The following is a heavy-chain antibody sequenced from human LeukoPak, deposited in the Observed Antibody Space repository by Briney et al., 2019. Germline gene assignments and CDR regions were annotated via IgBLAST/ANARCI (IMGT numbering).Heavy chain of an antibody. CDR2: INTNTRNP. Sequence: GASVKVSCKASGYTFTDYYVYWVRQAPGQGLEWMGWINTNTRNPTYAQGFTGRFVFSLDTSVSTAYLQINSLKPEDTAVYYCARGGSMGVVWGQGTLVTVSS. CDR1: GYTFTDYY. D-gene: IGHD2-15*01. V-gene: IGHV7-4-1*02. J-gene: IGHJ4*02. CDR3: ARGGSMGVV.